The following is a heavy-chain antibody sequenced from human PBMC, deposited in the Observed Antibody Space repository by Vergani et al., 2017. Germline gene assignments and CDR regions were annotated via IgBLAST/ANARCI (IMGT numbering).Heavy chain of an antibody. D-gene: IGHD4-23*01. Sequence: VQLVESGGGVVQPGKSLSLSCETSGFIFSDYIMHWVRQAPGKGLEWIGFIRSKTYGATTEYAASVRGRFTISRDDSKGIAYLQMSSLKKEDTAVYRCAVEIYDYGGSRDFDYWGQGTLVVVSS. V-gene: IGHV3-49*04. J-gene: IGHJ4*02. CDR1: GFIFSDYI. CDR3: AVEIYDYGGSRDFDY. CDR2: IRSKTYGATT.